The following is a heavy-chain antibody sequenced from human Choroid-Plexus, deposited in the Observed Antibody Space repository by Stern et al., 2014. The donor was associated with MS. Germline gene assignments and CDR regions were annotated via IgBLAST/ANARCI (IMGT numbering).Heavy chain of an antibody. J-gene: IGHJ5*02. CDR1: GFTFGRCA. V-gene: IGHV3-30*18. D-gene: IGHD2/OR15-2a*01. Sequence: VQLVESGGGVVQPGRPLRLSCVASGFTFGRCAMHWVRQAPGKGLEWVAGVSYDGSNKYYADSVKGRFTISRDNSQNTLYNQMSSLRPEDTAVYYCAKDRQYLTYFFDHWGQGSLGTVSS. CDR3: AKDRQYLTYFFDH. CDR2: VSYDGSNK.